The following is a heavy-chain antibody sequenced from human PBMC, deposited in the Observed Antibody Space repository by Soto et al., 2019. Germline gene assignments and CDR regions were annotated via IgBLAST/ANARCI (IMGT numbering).Heavy chain of an antibody. J-gene: IGHJ3*02. D-gene: IGHD2-15*01. CDR1: GFTFSTYS. V-gene: IGHV3-48*02. CDR2: ISSTSSAI. Sequence: EVQLVESGGGLIQPGGSLRLSCAASGFTFSTYSMNWVRQAPGKGLEWVSYISSTSSAIYYADSEKGRFTISRDNAKHSLYLQMNSLRDEDTAVYYCARECSGGSCYGIFDIWGQGTMVTVSS. CDR3: ARECSGGSCYGIFDI.